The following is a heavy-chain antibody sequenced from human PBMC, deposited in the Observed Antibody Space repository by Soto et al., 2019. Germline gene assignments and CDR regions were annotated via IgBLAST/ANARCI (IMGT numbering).Heavy chain of an antibody. D-gene: IGHD2-2*01. J-gene: IGHJ5*02. CDR2: IYHSGST. Sequence: SETLSLTCAVSGGSISSGGYSWSWIRQPPGKGLEWIGYIYHSGSTYYNPSLKSRVTISVDRSKNQFSLKLSSVTAADTAVYYCARARYNIVAVPAADTGNWFDPWGQGTLVTVSS. CDR3: ARARYNIVAVPAADTGNWFDP. CDR1: GGSISSGGYS. V-gene: IGHV4-30-2*01.